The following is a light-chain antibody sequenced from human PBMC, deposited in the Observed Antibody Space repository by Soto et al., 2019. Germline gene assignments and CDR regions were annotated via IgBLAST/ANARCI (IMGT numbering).Light chain of an antibody. V-gene: IGLV2-8*01. CDR3: SSYAGSNNV. CDR2: EVS. CDR1: SSDVGGYNY. Sequence: QSVLTQPPSASGSPGQSVTISCTGTSSDVGGYNYVSWYQQHPGKAPKLMIYEVSKRPSGVPDRFSGSKSGNTASRTVSGLQAEDEADYYCSSYAGSNNVFGTGTKLTVL. J-gene: IGLJ1*01.